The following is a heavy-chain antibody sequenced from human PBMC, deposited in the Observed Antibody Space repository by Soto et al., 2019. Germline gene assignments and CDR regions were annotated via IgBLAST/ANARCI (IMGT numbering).Heavy chain of an antibody. CDR3: ATAKPAGYSSGWYGFDY. V-gene: IGHV1-24*01. CDR2: FDPEDGET. Sequence: ASVKVSCKVSGYTLTELSMHWVRQAPGKGLEWMGGFDPEDGETIYAQKFQGRVTMTEDTSTDTAYMELSSLRSEDTAVDYCATAKPAGYSSGWYGFDYWGQGTLVTVSS. CDR1: GYTLTELS. D-gene: IGHD6-19*01. J-gene: IGHJ4*02.